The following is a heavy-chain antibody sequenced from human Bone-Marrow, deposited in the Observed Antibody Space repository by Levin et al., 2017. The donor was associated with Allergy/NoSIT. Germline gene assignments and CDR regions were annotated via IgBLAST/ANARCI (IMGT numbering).Heavy chain of an antibody. CDR3: AKDIGRFVEWFLSGMDV. J-gene: IGHJ6*02. D-gene: IGHD3-3*01. Sequence: HPGGSLRLSCAASRFTLDDYGMHWVRQVPGKGLEWVAGIRWNSGDTGYADSVKGRFIISRDNAKNSLYLQMNSLRPEDTALYYCAKDIGRFVEWFLSGMDVWGQGTTVTVSS. CDR1: RFTLDDYG. CDR2: IRWNSGDT. V-gene: IGHV3-9*01.